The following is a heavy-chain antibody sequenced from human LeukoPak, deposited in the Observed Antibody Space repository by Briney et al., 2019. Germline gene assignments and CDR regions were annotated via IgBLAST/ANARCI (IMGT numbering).Heavy chain of an antibody. J-gene: IGHJ4*02. CDR1: GGSISSSSYY. CDR3: ARQGTGNTRGIVAY. V-gene: IGHV4-39*01. CDR2: IYYSGST. Sequence: SETQSLTCTVSGGSISSSSYYWGWIRQPPGKGLEWIGSIYYSGSTYYNPSLKSRVTISVDTSKNQFSLKLSSVTAADTAVYYCARQGTGNTRGIVAYWGQGTLVTVSS. D-gene: IGHD1-7*01.